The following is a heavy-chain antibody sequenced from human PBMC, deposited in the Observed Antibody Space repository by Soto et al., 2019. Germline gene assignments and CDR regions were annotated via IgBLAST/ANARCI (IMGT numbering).Heavy chain of an antibody. J-gene: IGHJ6*02. Sequence: GESLKISCQGSGYSFTSYWISWVRQMPGKGLEWMGRIGPSDSYTNYSPSFQGHVTISADKSISTAYLQWSSLKASDTAMYYCARLWFGGGYYYYGMDVWGQGTTVTVSS. CDR1: GYSFTSYW. V-gene: IGHV5-10-1*01. CDR3: ARLWFGGGYYYYGMDV. D-gene: IGHD3-10*01. CDR2: IGPSDSYT.